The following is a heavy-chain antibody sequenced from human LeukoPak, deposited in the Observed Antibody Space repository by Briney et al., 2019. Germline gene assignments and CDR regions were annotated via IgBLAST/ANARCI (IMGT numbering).Heavy chain of an antibody. V-gene: IGHV3-30*18. CDR3: AKGRNSSSWLDYFDY. CDR2: ISHDGSNK. J-gene: IGHJ4*02. D-gene: IGHD6-13*01. CDR1: GFTFGSYG. Sequence: PGGSLRLSCAASGFTFGSYGMHWVRQAPGKGLEWVAVISHDGSNKYYADSVKGRFTISRDNSKNTLYLQMNSLRAEDTAAYYCAKGRNSSSWLDYFDYWGQGTLVTVSS.